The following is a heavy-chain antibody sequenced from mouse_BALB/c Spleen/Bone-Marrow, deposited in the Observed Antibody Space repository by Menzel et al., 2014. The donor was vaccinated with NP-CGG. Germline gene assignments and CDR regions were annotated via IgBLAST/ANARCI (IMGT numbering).Heavy chain of an antibody. CDR3: ARDSFLITRALDY. D-gene: IGHD2-4*01. Sequence: VMLVESGPGLVAPSQSLSITCTVSGLSLTGYGVSWVRQPPGKGLEWLGMIWGDGSTDYNSALKSRLSISKDNSKSXVFLKMNSLQTDDTARYYCARDSFLITRALDYWGQGTSVTVSS. V-gene: IGHV2-6-7*01. CDR1: GLSLTGYG. J-gene: IGHJ4*01. CDR2: IWGDGST.